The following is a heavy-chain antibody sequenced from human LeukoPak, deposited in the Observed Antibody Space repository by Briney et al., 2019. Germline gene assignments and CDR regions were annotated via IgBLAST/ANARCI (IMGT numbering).Heavy chain of an antibody. Sequence: SETLSLTCTVSGGSISSYYWSWIRQPPGKGLEWIGYIYYSGSTNYNPSLKSRVTISVDTSKNQFSLKLSSVTAADTAVYYCARDSLWFGSGMDVWGKGTTVTVSS. D-gene: IGHD3-10*01. CDR2: IYYSGST. CDR3: ARDSLWFGSGMDV. CDR1: GGSISSYY. J-gene: IGHJ6*04. V-gene: IGHV4-59*01.